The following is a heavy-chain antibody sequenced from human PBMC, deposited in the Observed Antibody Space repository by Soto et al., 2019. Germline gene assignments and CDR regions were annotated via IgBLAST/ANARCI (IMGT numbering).Heavy chain of an antibody. Sequence: PSETLSLTCTVSGGSISSYYWSWIRQPPGKGLEWIGYIYYSGSTNYNPSLKSRVTISVDTSKNQFSLKLSSVTAADTAVYYCARHEHDFWSGYLGDVWGKGTTVTVSS. V-gene: IGHV4-59*08. D-gene: IGHD3-3*01. CDR3: ARHEHDFWSGYLGDV. CDR2: IYYSGST. CDR1: GGSISSYY. J-gene: IGHJ6*04.